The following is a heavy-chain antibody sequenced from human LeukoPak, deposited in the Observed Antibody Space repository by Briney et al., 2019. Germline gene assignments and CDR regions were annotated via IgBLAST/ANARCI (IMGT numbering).Heavy chain of an antibody. V-gene: IGHV1-2*06. J-gene: IGHJ4*02. CDR2: INPNTGGA. CDR1: GYTFTGHY. CDR3: AREAAAYQD. Sequence: GASVKVSCKASGYTFTGHYMHWVRQAPGQGLEWMGRINPNTGGANYAQKLQGRVTMTRDTSITTAYMELSRLTSDDTAVYYCAREAAAYQDWGQGTLVTVSS. D-gene: IGHD6-13*01.